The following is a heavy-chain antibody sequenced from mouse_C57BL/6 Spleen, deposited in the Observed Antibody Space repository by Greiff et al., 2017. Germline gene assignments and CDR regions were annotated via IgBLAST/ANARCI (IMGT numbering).Heavy chain of an antibody. J-gene: IGHJ1*03. D-gene: IGHD1-1*01. Sequence: VMLVESGPGLVQPSQSLSITCTVSGFSLTSYGVHWVRQSPGKGLEWLGVIWSGGSTDYNAAFISRLSISKDNSKSQVFFKMNSLQADDTAIYYCAREPPYYYGSSLWYFDVWGTGTTVTVSS. CDR3: AREPPYYYGSSLWYFDV. V-gene: IGHV2-2*01. CDR2: IWSGGST. CDR1: GFSLTSYG.